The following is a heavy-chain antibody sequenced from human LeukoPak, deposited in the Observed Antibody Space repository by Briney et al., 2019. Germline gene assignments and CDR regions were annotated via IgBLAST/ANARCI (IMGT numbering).Heavy chain of an antibody. CDR3: ATYSGYNSGWYWAY. CDR1: GGSIRSSSYY. V-gene: IGHV4-39*01. Sequence: SETLSLTCAVSGGSIRSSSYYWGWVRQPPGKGLEWIGSIYYSGNTCYNPSLKSRVTISVDTSKNQFSLKLTSVTAADTAVYFCATYSGYNSGWYWAYWGQGTLVTVSS. J-gene: IGHJ4*02. D-gene: IGHD6-19*01. CDR2: IYYSGNT.